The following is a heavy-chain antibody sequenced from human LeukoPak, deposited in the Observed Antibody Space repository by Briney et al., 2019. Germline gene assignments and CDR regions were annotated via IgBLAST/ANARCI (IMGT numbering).Heavy chain of an antibody. V-gene: IGHV3-7*01. CDR1: GFTFSSYW. Sequence: GGSLRLSCAASGFTFSSYWMSWVRQAPGKGLEWVANIRQDGSEKYYVDSVKGRFTISRDNDKNSLFLQMTSLRAEDTAVYYCARVGGRYSPLGYWGQGTLVTVSS. CDR2: IRQDGSEK. J-gene: IGHJ4*02. CDR3: ARVGGRYSPLGY. D-gene: IGHD3-16*02.